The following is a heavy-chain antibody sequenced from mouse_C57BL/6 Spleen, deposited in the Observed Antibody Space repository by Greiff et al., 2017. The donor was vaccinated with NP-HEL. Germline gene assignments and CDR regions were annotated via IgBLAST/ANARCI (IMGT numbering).Heavy chain of an antibody. CDR2: IDPSDSYT. CDR1: GYTFTSYW. J-gene: IGHJ2*01. Sequence: QVQLQQPGAELVMPGASVKLSCKASGYTFTSYWMHWVKQRPGQGLEWIGEIDPSDSYTNYTQKFKGKSTLTVDKSSSTAYMQLSSLTSEDSAVYYCARWGTTVVGFDYWGQGTTLTVSS. CDR3: ARWGTTVVGFDY. D-gene: IGHD1-1*01. V-gene: IGHV1-69*01.